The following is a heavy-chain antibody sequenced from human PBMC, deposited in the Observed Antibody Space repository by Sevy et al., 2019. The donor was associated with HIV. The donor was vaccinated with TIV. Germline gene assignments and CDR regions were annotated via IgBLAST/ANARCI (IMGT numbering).Heavy chain of an antibody. Sequence: ASVKVSCKASGHTFMNYGISWVRHAPGQGLEWMGWISTYNGNTNYAQKLQGRVTMTTDTSTTTTYMELRSLRSDDTAMYYCATIRGGYFDYWGQGTLVTVSS. V-gene: IGHV1-18*01. CDR2: ISTYNGNT. D-gene: IGHD3-10*01. CDR3: ATIRGGYFDY. J-gene: IGHJ4*02. CDR1: GHTFMNYG.